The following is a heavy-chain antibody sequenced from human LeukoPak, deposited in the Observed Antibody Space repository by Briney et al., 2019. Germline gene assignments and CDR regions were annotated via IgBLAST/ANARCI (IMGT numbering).Heavy chain of an antibody. D-gene: IGHD6-13*01. V-gene: IGHV1-69*05. CDR2: IIPIFGTA. Sequence: SVKVSCKASGGTFSSYAISWVRQAPGQGLEWMGGIIPIFGTANYAQKFQGRVTITTDESTSTAYMELSSLRSEETAAQYGARAPPDSSSWFGLDYWGQGTLVTVSS. J-gene: IGHJ4*02. CDR3: ARAPPDSSSWFGLDY. CDR1: GGTFSSYA.